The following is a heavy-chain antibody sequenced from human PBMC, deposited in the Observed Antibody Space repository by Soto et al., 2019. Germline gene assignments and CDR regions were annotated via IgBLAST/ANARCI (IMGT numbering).Heavy chain of an antibody. Sequence: ASVKVSCKASGGTFSSYAISWVRQAPGQGLEWMGGIIPIFGTANYAQKFQGGVTITADESTSTAYMELSSLRSEDTAVYYCASPPLDYYGSGSYYKEARYFQHWGQGTLVTVSS. CDR1: GGTFSSYA. CDR2: IIPIFGTA. J-gene: IGHJ1*01. D-gene: IGHD3-10*01. CDR3: ASPPLDYYGSGSYYKEARYFQH. V-gene: IGHV1-69*13.